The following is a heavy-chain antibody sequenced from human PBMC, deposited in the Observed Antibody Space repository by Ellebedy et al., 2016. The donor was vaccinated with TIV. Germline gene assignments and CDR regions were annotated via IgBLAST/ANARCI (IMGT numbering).Heavy chain of an antibody. V-gene: IGHV3-21*01. J-gene: IGHJ4*02. CDR1: GFAFSTYS. CDR2: ISSSGAYR. Sequence: PGGSLRLSCAASGFAFSTYSMNWVRQAPEKGLEWVSSISSSGAYRYHADSMEGRFTISRDNAKNSLYLQMNSLRADDTAVYYCAREKSGHKWNDGFDSWGQGTLVTVSS. CDR3: AREKSGHKWNDGFDS. D-gene: IGHD1-1*01.